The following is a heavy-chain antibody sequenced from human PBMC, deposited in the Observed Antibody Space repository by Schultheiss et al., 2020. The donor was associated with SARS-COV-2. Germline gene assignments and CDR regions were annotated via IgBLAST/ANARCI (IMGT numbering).Heavy chain of an antibody. Sequence: GGSLRLSCAASGFTVSSNYMSWVRQAPGKGLEWVSAISGSGGSTYYVDSVKGRFTISRDNAKNSLYLQMNSLRAEDTAVYYCAAGGDYVGDAFDIWGQGTMVTVSS. CDR3: AAGGDYVGDAFDI. CDR1: GFTVSSNY. J-gene: IGHJ3*02. D-gene: IGHD4-17*01. CDR2: ISGSGGST. V-gene: IGHV3-21*01.